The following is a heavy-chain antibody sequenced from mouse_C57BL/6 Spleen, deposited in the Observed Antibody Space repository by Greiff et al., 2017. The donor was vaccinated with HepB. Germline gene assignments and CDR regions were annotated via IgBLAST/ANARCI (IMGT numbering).Heavy chain of an antibody. Sequence: QVQLKESGPELVKPGASVKISCKASGYAFSSSWMNWVKQRPGKGLEWIGRIYPGDGDTNYNGKFKGKATLTADKSSSTAYMQLSSLTSEDSAVYCCARSGYYWYFDVWGTGTTVTVSS. V-gene: IGHV1-82*01. CDR1: GYAFSSSW. CDR2: IYPGDGDT. D-gene: IGHD2-2*01. J-gene: IGHJ1*03. CDR3: ARSGYYWYFDV.